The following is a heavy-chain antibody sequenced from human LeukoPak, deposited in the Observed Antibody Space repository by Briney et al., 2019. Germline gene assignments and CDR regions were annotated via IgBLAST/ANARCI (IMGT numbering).Heavy chain of an antibody. CDR3: AKDSRSGSYYNY. CDR1: GFTFSSYG. V-gene: IGHV3-30*18. Sequence: AGGSLRLSCAASGFTFSSYGMHWVRQAPGKGLEWVAVISYDGSNKYYADSVKGRFTISRDNSKNTLYLQMNSLRAEDTAVYYCAKDSRSGSYYNYWGQGTLVTVSS. D-gene: IGHD1-26*01. CDR2: ISYDGSNK. J-gene: IGHJ4*02.